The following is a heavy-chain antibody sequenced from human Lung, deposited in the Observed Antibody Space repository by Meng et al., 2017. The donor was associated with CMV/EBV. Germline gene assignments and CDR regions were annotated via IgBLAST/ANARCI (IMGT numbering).Heavy chain of an antibody. CDR3: TSHSYDFWGGMDV. J-gene: IGHJ6*02. V-gene: IGHV3-73*01. CDR1: GFTFSGSA. Sequence: GEXXKISCAASGFTFSGSAMHWVRQASGKGLEWVGRIRSKANSYATAYAASVKGRFTISRDDSKNTAYLQMNSLKTEDTAVYYCTSHSYDFWGGMDVWGQGXTVTVSS. D-gene: IGHD3-3*01. CDR2: IRSKANSYAT.